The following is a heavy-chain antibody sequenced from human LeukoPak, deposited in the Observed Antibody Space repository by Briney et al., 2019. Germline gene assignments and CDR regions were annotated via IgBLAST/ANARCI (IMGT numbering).Heavy chain of an antibody. J-gene: IGHJ6*02. CDR3: ARDLAIRIYGMDV. Sequence: GSLRLSCAASGSTFSSYGIHGVRQAPGKGLEYVSAISNNGGSTYYAISVKGRFTISRDNSKSTVYLQMGSLRAEDMAVYYCARDLAIRIYGMDVWGQGTTVTVSS. D-gene: IGHD2-15*01. CDR2: ISNNGGST. V-gene: IGHV3-64*01. CDR1: GSTFSSYG.